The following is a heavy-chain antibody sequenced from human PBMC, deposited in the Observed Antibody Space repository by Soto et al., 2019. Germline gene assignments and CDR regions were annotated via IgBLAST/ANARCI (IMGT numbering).Heavy chain of an antibody. D-gene: IGHD2-2*03. J-gene: IGHJ4*02. CDR3: ATQPGYCSSTSCVDY. CDR1: GFTFSSYA. Sequence: GSLRLSCAASGFTFSSYAMSWVRQAPGKGLEWVSAISGSGGSTYYADSVKGRFTISRDNSKNTLYLQMNSLRAEDTAVYYCATQPGYCSSTSCVDYWGQGTLVTVSS. V-gene: IGHV3-23*01. CDR2: ISGSGGST.